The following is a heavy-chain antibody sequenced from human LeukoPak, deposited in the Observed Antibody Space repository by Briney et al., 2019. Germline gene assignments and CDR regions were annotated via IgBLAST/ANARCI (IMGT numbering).Heavy chain of an antibody. CDR1: GGSFSGYY. CDR3: ARGRRLMYSSSGYMDV. J-gene: IGHJ6*03. D-gene: IGHD6-6*01. CDR2: INHSGST. Sequence: SETLSLTCAVYGGSFSGYYWSWIRQPPGKGLEWIGEINHSGSTNYNPSLKSRVTISVDTSKNQFSLKLSSVTAADTAVYYCARGRRLMYSSSGYMDVWGKGTTVTVSS. V-gene: IGHV4-34*01.